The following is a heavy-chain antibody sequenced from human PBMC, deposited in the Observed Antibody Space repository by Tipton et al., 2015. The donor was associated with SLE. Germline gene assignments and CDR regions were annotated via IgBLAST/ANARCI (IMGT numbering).Heavy chain of an antibody. J-gene: IGHJ4*02. CDR1: GGSISSGSYS. CDR2: IYHSGST. V-gene: IGHV4-30-2*01. CDR3: ARAGVGSSGWYFDY. Sequence: LRLSCAVSGGSISSGSYSWSWIRQPPGKGLEWIGYIYHSGSTYYNPSLKSRVTISVDRSKNQFSLKLSSVTAADTAVYYCARAGVGSSGWYFDYWGQGTLVTVSS. D-gene: IGHD6-19*01.